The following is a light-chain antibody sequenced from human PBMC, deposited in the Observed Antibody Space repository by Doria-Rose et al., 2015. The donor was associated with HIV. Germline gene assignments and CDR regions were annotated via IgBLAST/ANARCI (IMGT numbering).Light chain of an antibody. J-gene: IGLJ3*02. Sequence: CSGSSSNIGNNYVSWYQQLPGRAPKLLLYDNNKRPSGIPDRFSGSKSGTSATLGITGLQTGDEADYYCGTWDSSLSSWVFGGGTRLTVL. CDR1: SSNIGNNY. CDR3: GTWDSSLSSWV. V-gene: IGLV1-51*01. CDR2: DNN.